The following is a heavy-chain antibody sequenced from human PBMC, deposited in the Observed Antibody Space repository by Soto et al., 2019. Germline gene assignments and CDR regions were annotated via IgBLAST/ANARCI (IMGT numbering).Heavy chain of an antibody. CDR1: GYTFTGYY. CDR3: ARGGYCSSTSCYTSLPSYYYYGMDV. Sequence: GASVKVSCKASGYTFTGYYMHWVRQAPGQGLEWMGWINPNSGGTNYAQKFQGRVTMTRDTSISTAYMELSRLRSDDTAVYYCARGGYCSSTSCYTSLPSYYYYGMDVWGQGTTVTVSS. J-gene: IGHJ6*02. CDR2: INPNSGGT. V-gene: IGHV1-2*02. D-gene: IGHD2-2*02.